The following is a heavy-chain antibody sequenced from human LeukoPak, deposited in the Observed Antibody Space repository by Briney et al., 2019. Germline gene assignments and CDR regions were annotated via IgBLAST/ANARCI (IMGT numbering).Heavy chain of an antibody. D-gene: IGHD1-26*01. CDR1: GGSINSYF. Sequence: SETLSLTCTVSGGSINSYFWGWIRQPPGKGLEWIGCIHHSGSTYYNPSLKSRVIISVDTSKNRFSLRLTSVTAADTAVYFCAREGDKTRADYWGQGTLVTVSS. V-gene: IGHV4-38-2*02. J-gene: IGHJ4*02. CDR3: AREGDKTRADY. CDR2: IHHSGST.